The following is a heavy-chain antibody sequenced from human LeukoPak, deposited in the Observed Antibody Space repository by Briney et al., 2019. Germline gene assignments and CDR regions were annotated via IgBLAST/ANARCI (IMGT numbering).Heavy chain of an antibody. CDR1: GFTFSSYA. CDR2: ISGSGGST. Sequence: GGSLRLSCAASGFTFSSYAMSWVRQAPGKGLEWVSAISGSGGSTYYADSVKGRFTISRDNSKNTLYLQMNSLRAEDTAVYYCATWFYYGSGGYIDYWGQGTLVTVSS. D-gene: IGHD3-10*01. J-gene: IGHJ4*02. CDR3: ATWFYYGSGGYIDY. V-gene: IGHV3-23*01.